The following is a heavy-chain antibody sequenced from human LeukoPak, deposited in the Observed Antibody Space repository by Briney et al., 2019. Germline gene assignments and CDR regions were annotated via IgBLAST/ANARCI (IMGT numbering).Heavy chain of an antibody. V-gene: IGHV3-49*04. J-gene: IGHJ6*02. CDR3: TRDSSEHDYGDYVPKPVRSGYYYYGMDV. CDR2: TRSKAYGGTT. Sequence: GGSLRLSCTASGFTFGDYAMSWVRQAPGKGLEWVGFTRSKAYGGTTEYAASVKGRFTISRDDSKSIAYLQMNSLKTEDTAVYYCTRDSSEHDYGDYVPKPVRSGYYYYGMDVWGQGTTVTVSS. CDR1: GFTFGDYA. D-gene: IGHD4-17*01.